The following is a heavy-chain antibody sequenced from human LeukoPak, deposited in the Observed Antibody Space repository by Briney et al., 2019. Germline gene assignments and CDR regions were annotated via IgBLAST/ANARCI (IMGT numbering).Heavy chain of an antibody. J-gene: IGHJ4*02. D-gene: IGHD2-8*01. CDR1: GFTFSSYA. CDR3: AKELVVLMVYGLFDY. V-gene: IGHV3-23*01. CDR2: ISGSGGRK. Sequence: GGSLRLSCAASGFTFSSYAMSWARQAPGKGLEWVSGISGSGGRKYYADSVKGRFTISRDNSKNTLYLQMNSLRAEDTAVYYCAKELVVLMVYGLFDYWGQGTLVTVSS.